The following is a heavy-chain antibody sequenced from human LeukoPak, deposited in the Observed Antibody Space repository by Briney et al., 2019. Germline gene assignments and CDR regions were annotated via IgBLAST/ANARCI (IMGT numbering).Heavy chain of an antibody. CDR3: ARDRIVVVPLRGFPKTGQLGAFDI. J-gene: IGHJ3*02. Sequence: GASVKVSCKASGYTFTSYYMHWVRQAPGQGLEWMGIINPSGGSTSYAQKFQGRVTMTRDTPTSTVYMELSSLRSEDTAVYYCARDRIVVVPLRGFPKTGQLGAFDIWGQGTMVTVSS. D-gene: IGHD2-2*01. CDR1: GYTFTSYY. V-gene: IGHV1-46*01. CDR2: INPSGGST.